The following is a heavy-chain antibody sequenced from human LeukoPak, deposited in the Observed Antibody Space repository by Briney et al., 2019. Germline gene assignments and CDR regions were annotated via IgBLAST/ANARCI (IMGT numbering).Heavy chain of an antibody. D-gene: IGHD7-27*01. CDR1: GDFITAYY. J-gene: IGHJ4*02. CDR3: ASNTGTVFDY. Sequence: SETLSLTCTVSGDFITAYYWSWIRQPPGKGLEWIGYVYYSGTTGYNPSLRSRVTISLDMSKHQFSLTLTSVTAADTAVYYCASNTGTVFDYWGQGALVTVSS. CDR2: VYYSGTT. V-gene: IGHV4-59*01.